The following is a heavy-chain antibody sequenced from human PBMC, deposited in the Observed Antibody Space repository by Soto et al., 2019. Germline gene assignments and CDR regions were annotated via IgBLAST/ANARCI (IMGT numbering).Heavy chain of an antibody. CDR3: AYGENTEDAFDI. CDR2: ISSSSSYI. Sequence: GGSLRLSCAASGFTFSSYSMNWVRQAPGKGLEWVSSISSSSSYIYYADSVKGRFTISRDNAKNSLYLQMNSLRAEDTAVYYCAYGENTEDAFDIWGQGTMVTVSS. CDR1: GFTFSSYS. D-gene: IGHD3-10*01. V-gene: IGHV3-21*01. J-gene: IGHJ3*02.